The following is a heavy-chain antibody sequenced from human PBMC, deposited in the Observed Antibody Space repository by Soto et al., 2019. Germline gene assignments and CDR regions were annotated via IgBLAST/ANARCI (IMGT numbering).Heavy chain of an antibody. CDR2: MNPNSGNT. CDR1: GYTFTSYD. Sequence: QVQLVQSGAEVKKPGASVKVSCKASGYTFTSYDINWVRQATGQGLEWMGWMNPNSGNTGYARKFQGRVTMTRNTSISTAYMELSSLRSEDTAVYYCARRGYSSSWYYYYYSGMDVWGQGTTVTVSS. V-gene: IGHV1-8*01. D-gene: IGHD6-13*01. J-gene: IGHJ6*02. CDR3: ARRGYSSSWYYYYYSGMDV.